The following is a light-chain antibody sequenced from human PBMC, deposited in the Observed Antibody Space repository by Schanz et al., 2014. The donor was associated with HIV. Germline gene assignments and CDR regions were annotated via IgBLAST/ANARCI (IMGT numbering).Light chain of an antibody. CDR3: QQLDSYPLT. CDR1: QDISSY. Sequence: AIRMTQSPSSFSASTGDRVTITCRASQDISSYLAWYQQKPGKAPELLIYTASTLQSGVPSRFSGSGSGTDFTLTISCLQSEDFATYYCQQLDSYPLTFGGGTKVEIK. CDR2: TAS. J-gene: IGKJ4*01. V-gene: IGKV1-8*01.